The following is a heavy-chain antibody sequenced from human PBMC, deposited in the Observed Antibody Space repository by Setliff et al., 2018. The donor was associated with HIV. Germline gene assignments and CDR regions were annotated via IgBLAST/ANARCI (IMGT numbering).Heavy chain of an antibody. Sequence: PSETLSLTCSVSGGSITNDNNYWGWIRQSPGKGLEWIGRIYTSGNTNYNPSLESRITMSVDTSKNQFSLKLSSVTAADTAVYYCTRGEGSGSYHYWGQGTLVTVSS. D-gene: IGHD3-10*01. J-gene: IGHJ4*02. CDR1: GGSITNDNNY. CDR3: TRGEGSGSYHY. V-gene: IGHV4-39*07. CDR2: IYTSGNT.